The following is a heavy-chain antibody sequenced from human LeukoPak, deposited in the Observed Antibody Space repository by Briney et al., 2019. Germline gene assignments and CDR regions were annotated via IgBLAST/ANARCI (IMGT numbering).Heavy chain of an antibody. CDR1: GFTVSSNY. V-gene: IGHV4-30-2*01. CDR2: IYHSGST. CDR3: ARGDILTGCLDY. J-gene: IGHJ4*02. Sequence: LRLSCAASGFTVSSNYMSWIRQPPGKGLEWIGYIYHSGSTYYNPSLKSRVTISVDRSKNQFSLKLSSVTAADTAVYYCARGDILTGCLDYWGQGTLVTVSS. D-gene: IGHD3-9*01.